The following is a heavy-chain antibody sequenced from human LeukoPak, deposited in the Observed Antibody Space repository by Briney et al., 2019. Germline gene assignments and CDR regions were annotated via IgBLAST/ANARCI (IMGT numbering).Heavy chain of an antibody. CDR2: IYYTGST. Sequence: SQTLSLTCTVSGASISSGAYYWSWIRQPPGKGLEWIGYIYYTGSTYYNPSLKSRITISLDTSKNQFSLMLSSVTAADTAVYYCACVMNGVVKFDFWGQGTLVTVSS. D-gene: IGHD3-3*01. CDR1: GASISSGAYY. CDR3: ACVMNGVVKFDF. J-gene: IGHJ4*02. V-gene: IGHV4-30-4*01.